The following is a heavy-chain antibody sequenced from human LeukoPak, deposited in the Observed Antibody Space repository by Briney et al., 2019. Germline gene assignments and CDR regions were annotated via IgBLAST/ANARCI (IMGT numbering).Heavy chain of an antibody. CDR2: INHSGST. J-gene: IGHJ4*02. V-gene: IGHV4-34*01. CDR3: ARSTVAGVYYFDY. Sequence: SETLSLTCTVSGGSISSYYWSWIRQPPGKGLEWIGEINHSGSTNYNPSLKSRVTISVDTSKNQFSLKLSSVTAADTAVYYCARSTVAGVYYFDYWGQGTLVTVSS. CDR1: GGSISSYY. D-gene: IGHD6-19*01.